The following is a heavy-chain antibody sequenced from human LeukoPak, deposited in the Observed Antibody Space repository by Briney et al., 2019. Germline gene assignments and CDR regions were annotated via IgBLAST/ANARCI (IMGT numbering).Heavy chain of an antibody. V-gene: IGHV4-34*01. CDR3: AREPSGSYYFDY. D-gene: IGHD1-26*01. J-gene: IGHJ4*02. CDR2: INHSGST. CDR1: GGSFSGYY. Sequence: NPSETLSLTCAVYGGSFSGYYWSWIRQPPGKGLEWIGEINHSGSTNYNPSLKSRVTISVDTSKNQFSLKLSSVTAADTAVYYCAREPSGSYYFDYWGQGTLVTVSS.